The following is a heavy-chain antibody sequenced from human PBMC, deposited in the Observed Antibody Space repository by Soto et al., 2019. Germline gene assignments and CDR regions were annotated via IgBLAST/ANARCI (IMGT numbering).Heavy chain of an antibody. J-gene: IGHJ6*03. V-gene: IGHV3-64*01. CDR1: GFTFSSYG. CDR3: ARDMRDCSGGTCYPGPFYYYLDV. CDR2: ISSDGDNK. D-gene: IGHD2-15*01. Sequence: GGSLRLSCAASGFTFSSYGMHWVRQAPGKGLECVSAISSDGDNKYYANSVRDRFTISRDNSKNTLYLQMGSLTSDDTAVYYCARDMRDCSGGTCYPGPFYYYLDVWGKGTTVTVSS.